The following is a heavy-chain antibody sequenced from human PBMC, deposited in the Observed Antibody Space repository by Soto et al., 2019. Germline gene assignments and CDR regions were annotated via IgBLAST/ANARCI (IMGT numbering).Heavy chain of an antibody. CDR2: IYYSGST. CDR3: ARDLRLPNVPTFDI. Sequence: PSETLSLTCTVSGGSISSGDYYWSWIRQPPGKGLEWIGYIYYSGSTYYNPSLKSRVTISVDTSKNQFSLKLSSVTAADTAVYYCARDLRLPNVPTFDIWGQGTMVTV. V-gene: IGHV4-30-4*01. D-gene: IGHD1-1*01. CDR1: GGSISSGDYY. J-gene: IGHJ3*02.